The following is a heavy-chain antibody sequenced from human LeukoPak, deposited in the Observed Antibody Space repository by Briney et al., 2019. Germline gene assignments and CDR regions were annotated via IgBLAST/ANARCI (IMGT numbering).Heavy chain of an antibody. V-gene: IGHV3-48*01. Sequence: GGSLRLSCAASGFTFSSYSMNWVRQAPGKGLEWVSYISSSSSTIYYADSVKGRFTISRDNAKNTLFLQMNSLRAEDTAVYYCAKDADSSSWYNWFDPWGRGTLVTVSS. CDR3: AKDADSSSWYNWFDP. CDR2: ISSSSSTI. D-gene: IGHD6-13*01. J-gene: IGHJ5*02. CDR1: GFTFSSYS.